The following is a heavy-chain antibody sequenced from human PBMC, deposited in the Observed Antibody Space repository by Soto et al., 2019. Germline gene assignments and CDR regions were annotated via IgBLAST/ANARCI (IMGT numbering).Heavy chain of an antibody. D-gene: IGHD2-8*02. CDR3: ARISYWVKDY. Sequence: PSETLSLTCTVSGASRSSGSYYWSWIRQPPGKGLEWIGYFYYTGTTKYNPSLESRVTISADTSKNQFSLNLTSVTAADTAVYYCARISYWVKDYWGQGALVTSPQ. CDR1: GASRSSGSYY. CDR2: FYYTGTT. V-gene: IGHV4-61*01. J-gene: IGHJ4*02.